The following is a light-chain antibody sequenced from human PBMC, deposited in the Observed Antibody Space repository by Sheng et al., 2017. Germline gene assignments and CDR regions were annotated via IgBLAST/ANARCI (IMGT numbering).Light chain of an antibody. Sequence: SYVLTQPPSVSVAPGKTARITCGGNNIGSKSVHWSQQKPGQAPVLVVYDDSDRPSGIPERFSGSNSGNTATLTISSVEAGDEADYYCQVWDGSSDHVVFGGGTKLTVL. V-gene: IGLV3-21*03. CDR2: DDS. CDR1: NIGSKS. J-gene: IGLJ2*01. CDR3: QVWDGSSDHVV.